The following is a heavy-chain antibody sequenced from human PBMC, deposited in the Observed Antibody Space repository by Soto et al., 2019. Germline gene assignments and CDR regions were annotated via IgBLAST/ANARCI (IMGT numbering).Heavy chain of an antibody. D-gene: IGHD5-18*01. Sequence: QLQLQESGPGLVKPSETLSLTCTVSGGSISSSSYYWGWIRQPPGKGLEWIGSIYYSGSTYYNPSLKSRFTISVDTSKNQFSLKLSSVTAADTAVYYCARGYSYGYRVDPFDIWGQGTMVTVSS. CDR2: IYYSGST. J-gene: IGHJ3*02. CDR3: ARGYSYGYRVDPFDI. CDR1: GGSISSSSYY. V-gene: IGHV4-39*01.